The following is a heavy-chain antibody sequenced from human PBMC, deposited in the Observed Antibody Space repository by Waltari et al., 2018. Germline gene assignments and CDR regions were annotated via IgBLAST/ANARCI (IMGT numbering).Heavy chain of an antibody. J-gene: IGHJ4*02. Sequence: QVTLKEAGPVLVKPTQTLTLTCTFSGFSLSTGGMCVSWIRQPPGKALELLARSDWDDDKFYSTSLKTRLTISKDTSKHQVVLTLTNMDPVDTATYYCALSDCYSSYYFDYWGQGTLVTVSS. D-gene: IGHD2-21*01. CDR1: GFSLSTGGMC. CDR3: ALSDCYSSYYFDY. V-gene: IGHV2-70*16. CDR2: SDWDDDK.